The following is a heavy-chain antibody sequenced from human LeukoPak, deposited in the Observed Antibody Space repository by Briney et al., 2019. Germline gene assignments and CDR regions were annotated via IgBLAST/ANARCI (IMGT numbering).Heavy chain of an antibody. CDR2: INPNSGGT. D-gene: IGHD6-19*01. Sequence: ASVKVSCKASGGTFSSYAISWVRQAPGQGLEWMGWINPNSGGTNYAQKFQGRVTMTRDTSISTAYMELSRLRSDDTAVYYCARYPRYSSGWPDVYFDYWGQGTLVTVSS. J-gene: IGHJ4*02. V-gene: IGHV1-2*02. CDR1: GGTFSSYA. CDR3: ARYPRYSSGWPDVYFDY.